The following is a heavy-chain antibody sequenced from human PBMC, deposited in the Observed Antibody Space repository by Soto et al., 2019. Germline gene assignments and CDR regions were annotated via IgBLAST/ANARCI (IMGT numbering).Heavy chain of an antibody. Sequence: PGESLKISCKGSGYSFTSYWIGWVRQMPGKGLEWMGIIYPCDSDTRYSPSFQGQVTISTDKSIITAYLKCRGLKAWVTATYYCPRTFAGGKYYYGMDVWGQGTPVTVAS. CDR1: GYSFTSYW. J-gene: IGHJ6*02. D-gene: IGHD2-15*01. CDR2: IYPCDSDT. CDR3: PRTFAGGKYYYGMDV. V-gene: IGHV5-51*01.